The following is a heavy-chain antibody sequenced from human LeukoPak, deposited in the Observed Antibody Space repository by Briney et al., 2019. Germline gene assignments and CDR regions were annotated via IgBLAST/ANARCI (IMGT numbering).Heavy chain of an antibody. J-gene: IGHJ4*02. Sequence: PGGSLRLSCVASGFTFSRSAMHWVRQAPGKGLEGVAVISFDGSDSIYADSVQGRFNISRDNPKNTVFLQMNSLRAEDTAVYFCVSNSDILTGYSGFDSWGQGTLVTVSS. CDR3: VSNSDILTGYSGFDS. D-gene: IGHD3-9*01. V-gene: IGHV3-30*01. CDR2: ISFDGSDS. CDR1: GFTFSRSA.